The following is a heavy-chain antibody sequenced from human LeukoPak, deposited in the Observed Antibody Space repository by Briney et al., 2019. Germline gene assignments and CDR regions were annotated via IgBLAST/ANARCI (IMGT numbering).Heavy chain of an antibody. D-gene: IGHD3-10*01. CDR2: ISTSSSNI. CDR3: ARVGVSYYFDY. V-gene: IGHV3-21*01. CDR1: GFTFSSYS. Sequence: GGSLRLSCAASGFTFSSYSMNWVRQAPGKGLEWVSSISTSSSNIYYADSVKGRFTMSRDNAKNSLYLQLNSLRAEDTAVYYCARVGVSYYFDYWGQGTQVTVSA. J-gene: IGHJ4*02.